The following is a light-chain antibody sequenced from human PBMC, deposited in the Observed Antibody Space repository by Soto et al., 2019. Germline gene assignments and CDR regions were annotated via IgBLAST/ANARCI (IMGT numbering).Light chain of an antibody. CDR3: QQYYSYWT. V-gene: IGKV1-5*03. Sequence: DIQMTQSPSTLAASVGDRVTIACRASQSISSWLAWYQQKPGKAPKLLISRASNLESGVPSRFSDSGSGTEFTLTISSLQPNDFATYYCQQYYSYWTFGQGTTVEI. J-gene: IGKJ1*01. CDR2: RAS. CDR1: QSISSW.